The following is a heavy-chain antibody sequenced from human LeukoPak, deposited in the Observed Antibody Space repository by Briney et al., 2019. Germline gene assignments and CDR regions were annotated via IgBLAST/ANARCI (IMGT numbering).Heavy chain of an antibody. V-gene: IGHV3-13*01. CDR2: IGTAGDT. CDR3: ARGLVWDSDIAAAGTGYFDY. J-gene: IGHJ4*02. Sequence: GGSLRLSCAASGFTFSSYDMHWVRQATGKGLEWVSAIGTAGDTYYPGSVKGRFTISRENAKNSLYLQMNSLRAGDTAVYYCARGLVWDSDIAAAGTGYFDYWGQGTLVTVSS. CDR1: GFTFSSYD. D-gene: IGHD6-13*01.